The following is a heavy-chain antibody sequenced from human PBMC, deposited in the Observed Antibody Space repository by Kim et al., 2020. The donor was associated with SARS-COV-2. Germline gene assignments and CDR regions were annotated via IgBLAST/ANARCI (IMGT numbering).Heavy chain of an antibody. Sequence: SETLSLTCTVSGGSISSYYWCWIWQPPGKGLEWIGFIYYSGSTNYNPSLKSRVTISVATSKYQISLNLSSVTAAAAAAYYCACGGEGSGSNWSYYWGDGT. CDR2: IYYSGST. CDR1: GGSISSYY. D-gene: IGHD3-10*01. V-gene: IGHV4-59*01. J-gene: IGHJ1*01. CDR3: ACGGEGSGSNWSYY.